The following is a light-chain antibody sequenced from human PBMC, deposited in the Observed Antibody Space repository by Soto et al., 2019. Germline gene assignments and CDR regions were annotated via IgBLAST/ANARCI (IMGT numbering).Light chain of an antibody. CDR2: DSS. CDR3: QVWDSNSDLYV. CDR1: NIGKKS. V-gene: IGLV3-21*02. Sequence: SYELTQPPSVSVAPGQTATIPCGGSNIGKKSVHWYQQKPGQAPVLVVYDSSDRSSGIPERFSGSNSGDTATLTISRVEAGDEADYYCQVWDSNSDLYVFGTGTKVTVL. J-gene: IGLJ1*01.